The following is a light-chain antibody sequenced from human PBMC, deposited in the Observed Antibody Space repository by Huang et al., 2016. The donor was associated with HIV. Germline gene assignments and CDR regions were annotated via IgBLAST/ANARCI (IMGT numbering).Light chain of an antibody. CDR3: QHYNNWPPRYT. CDR2: DAS. V-gene: IGKV3-15*01. J-gene: IGKJ2*01. CDR1: QSVSSN. Sequence: EIVMTQSPATLSVSPGERATLSCRARQSVSSNLAWYRQKPGQAPRLLIYDASTRATDIPARFSGSGSGTEFTLTISSLQSEDFAVYYCQHYNNWPPRYTFGQGTKLE.